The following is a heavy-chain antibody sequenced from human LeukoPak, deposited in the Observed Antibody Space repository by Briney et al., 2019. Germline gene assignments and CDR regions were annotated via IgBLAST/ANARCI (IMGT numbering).Heavy chain of an antibody. D-gene: IGHD2-15*01. J-gene: IGHJ1*01. CDR2: IKQDGSEK. CDR3: ARVYCSSGSCFEYFQH. Sequence: PGGSLRLSCAASGFSFSGYTFNWVRQAPGKGLEWVANIKQDGSEKYYVDSVKGRFTISRDNAKNSLFLQMNSLRAEDTAVYYCARVYCSSGSCFEYFQHWGQGTLVTVSS. CDR1: GFSFSGYT. V-gene: IGHV3-7*01.